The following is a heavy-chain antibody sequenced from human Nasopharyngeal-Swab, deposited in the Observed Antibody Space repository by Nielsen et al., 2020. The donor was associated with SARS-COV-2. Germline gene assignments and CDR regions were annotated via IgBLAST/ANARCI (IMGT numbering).Heavy chain of an antibody. V-gene: IGHV3-30*04. CDR1: GFTFSSYA. CDR3: ARSLNHYYFDY. J-gene: IGHJ4*02. D-gene: IGHD1-14*01. Sequence: GESLKISCAASGFTFSSYAMHWVRQAPGEGLEWVAVISYDGSNKYYADSVKGRFTISRDNSKNTLYLQMNSLRAEDTAVYYCARSLNHYYFDYWGQGTLVTVSS. CDR2: ISYDGSNK.